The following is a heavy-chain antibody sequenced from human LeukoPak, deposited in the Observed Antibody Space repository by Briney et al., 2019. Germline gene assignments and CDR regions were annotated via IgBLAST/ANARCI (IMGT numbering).Heavy chain of an antibody. CDR2: ISGSGGST. V-gene: IGHV3-23*01. CDR1: GFTFSRNA. J-gene: IGHJ4*02. D-gene: IGHD3-3*01. CDR3: AKVAEKYYDFWSGHSHFDY. Sequence: GGSLRLSCAASGFTFSRNAMSWVRQAPGKGLEWVSAISGSGGSTYYADSVKGRFTISRDNSKNTLYLQMNSLRAEETAVYYCAKVAEKYYDFWSGHSHFDYWGQGTLVTVSS.